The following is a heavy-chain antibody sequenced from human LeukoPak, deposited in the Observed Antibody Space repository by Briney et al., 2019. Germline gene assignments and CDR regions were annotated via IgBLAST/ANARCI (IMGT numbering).Heavy chain of an antibody. V-gene: IGHV3-30*18. Sequence: PGGSLRLSCAASGFTFSSYGMHWVRQAPGKGLEWVAVKSYDGSNKYYADSVKGRLTISRDNSKNTLYLQMNSLRAEDTAVYYCAKDSEARYYYDSSGYYVPGTNYFDYWGQGTLVTVSS. CDR2: KSYDGSNK. CDR3: AKDSEARYYYDSSGYYVPGTNYFDY. D-gene: IGHD3-22*01. J-gene: IGHJ4*02. CDR1: GFTFSSYG.